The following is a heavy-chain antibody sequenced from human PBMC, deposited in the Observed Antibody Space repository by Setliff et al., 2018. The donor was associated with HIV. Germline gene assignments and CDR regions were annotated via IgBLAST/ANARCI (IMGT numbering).Heavy chain of an antibody. J-gene: IGHJ6*02. CDR2: IYYSGNS. CDR1: GGSISSESHY. D-gene: IGHD6-19*01. Sequence: ETLSLTCTVSGGSISSESHYWGWIRQPPGKGLEWIGSIYYSGNSYYNPSLKSRVSISVDTSRSQFSLKLTSVTAADTAVYYCTRRGSGWLDYFYYGLDVWGQGTSVTVS. V-gene: IGHV4-39*01. CDR3: TRRGSGWLDYFYYGLDV.